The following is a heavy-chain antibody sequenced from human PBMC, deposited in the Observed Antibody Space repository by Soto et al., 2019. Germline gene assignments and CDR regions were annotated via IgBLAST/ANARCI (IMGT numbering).Heavy chain of an antibody. Sequence: EVQLLESGGDLVQPGGSLRLSCAASGFTFSSYAMSWVRQAPGKGLEWVAAISGSGGSTYYADPVKGRFTISRDNSKNTLYRQMHSLGDEDTAVYYCAKVYYDILTGYYRPNYFDYWGRGTLVTVS. CDR2: ISGSGGST. CDR1: GFTFSSYA. J-gene: IGHJ4*02. V-gene: IGHV3-23*01. D-gene: IGHD3-9*01. CDR3: AKVYYDILTGYYRPNYFDY.